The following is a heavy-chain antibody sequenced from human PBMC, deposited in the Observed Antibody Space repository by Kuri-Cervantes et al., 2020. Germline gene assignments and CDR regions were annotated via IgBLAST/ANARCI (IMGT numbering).Heavy chain of an antibody. Sequence: GESLKISCAASGFTFSSYSMNWVRQAPGKGLEWVSSISSSSSYIYYADSVKGRFTISRDNAKNSLYLQMNSLRAEDTAVYYCARDVRCIKNAYCGGDDYWGQGTPVTVSS. V-gene: IGHV3-21*01. D-gene: IGHD2-21*01. J-gene: IGHJ4*02. CDR3: ARDVRCIKNAYCGGDDY. CDR1: GFTFSSYS. CDR2: ISSSSSYI.